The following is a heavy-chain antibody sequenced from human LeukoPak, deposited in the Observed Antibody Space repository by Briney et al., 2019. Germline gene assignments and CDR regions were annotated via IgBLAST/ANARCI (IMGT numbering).Heavy chain of an antibody. CDR3: QSGSWDY. Sequence: GGSLRLSCAVSGFTFSDYIMNWVRQAPEKGLEWVSTISASGGSTYYADSVKGRFTISRDNSKSTLYLQMTNLRAEDTAVYYCQSGSWDYWGQGTVVTVSS. D-gene: IGHD3-22*01. V-gene: IGHV3-23*01. CDR1: GFTFSDYI. CDR2: ISASGGST. J-gene: IGHJ4*02.